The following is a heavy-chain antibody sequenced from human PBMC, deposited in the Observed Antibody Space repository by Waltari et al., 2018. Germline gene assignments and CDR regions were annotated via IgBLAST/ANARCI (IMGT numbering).Heavy chain of an antibody. CDR2: LYTSGIT. Sequence: QVLLQESGPGLVEPSETLSLTCTVSGASISSGSFYWSWIRPPAGKPLQWIGRLYTSGITNYNPSLKSRVTFSADTSKNQFSLKLTSVSAADTAVYYCTSGAGYCSSSNCPHDAFNVWGQGTMVTVSS. D-gene: IGHD2-2*01. CDR3: TSGAGYCSSSNCPHDAFNV. J-gene: IGHJ3*01. CDR1: GASISSGSFY. V-gene: IGHV4-61*02.